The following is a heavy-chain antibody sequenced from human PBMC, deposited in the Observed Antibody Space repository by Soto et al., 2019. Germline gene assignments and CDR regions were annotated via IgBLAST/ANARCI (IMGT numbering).Heavy chain of an antibody. Sequence: GESLKISCKGSGYSFTSYWIGWVRQMPGKGLEWMGIIYPGDSDTRYSPSFQGQVTISADKSISTAYLQWSSLKASDTAMYYCARHFYYYDSSGPLSALDIWGQGTMVTFSS. V-gene: IGHV5-51*01. CDR3: ARHFYYYDSSGPLSALDI. J-gene: IGHJ3*02. D-gene: IGHD3-22*01. CDR2: IYPGDSDT. CDR1: GYSFTSYW.